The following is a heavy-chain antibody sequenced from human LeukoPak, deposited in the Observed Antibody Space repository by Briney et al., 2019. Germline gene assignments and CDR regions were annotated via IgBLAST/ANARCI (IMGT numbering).Heavy chain of an antibody. CDR3: AKDSGSYEKSFDY. CDR2: ISYDGSNK. Sequence: GRSLRLSCAASGFTFSSYGMHWVRQAPGKGLEWVAVISYDGSNKYYADSVKGRFTISRDNSKNTQYLQMNSLRAEDTAVYYCAKDSGSYEKSFDYWGQGTLVTVSS. CDR1: GFTFSSYG. V-gene: IGHV3-30*18. J-gene: IGHJ4*02. D-gene: IGHD1-26*01.